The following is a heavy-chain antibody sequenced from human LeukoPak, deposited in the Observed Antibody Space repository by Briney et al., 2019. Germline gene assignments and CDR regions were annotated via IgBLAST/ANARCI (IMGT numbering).Heavy chain of an antibody. CDR2: ISGSGDNT. D-gene: IGHD3-22*01. CDR3: AKTTTRSYYYDKTGSNSFDP. Sequence: GGSLRLSCATSGFTFSNFPMNWVRQTPEKGLAWVSTISGSGDNTYYADSVKGRFTISRDNSKNTLFLQMHSLRAEDTAMYYCAKTTTRSYYYDKTGSNSFDPWGQGTLVTVSS. J-gene: IGHJ5*02. V-gene: IGHV3-23*01. CDR1: GFTFSNFP.